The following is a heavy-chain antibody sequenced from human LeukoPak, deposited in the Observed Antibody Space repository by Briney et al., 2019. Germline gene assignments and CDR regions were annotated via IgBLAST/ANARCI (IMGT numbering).Heavy chain of an antibody. J-gene: IGHJ4*02. V-gene: IGHV1-69*10. CDR2: IIPILGIA. Sequence: SVKVSCKASGGTFSSYAISWVRQAPGQGLEWMGWIIPILGIANYAQKFQGRVTMTRDTSKTTAYMELSSLTSEDTAVYYCVRRLDTIEFDLWGQGTLVTVSS. CDR1: GGTFSSYA. CDR3: VRRLDTIEFDL. D-gene: IGHD3-9*01.